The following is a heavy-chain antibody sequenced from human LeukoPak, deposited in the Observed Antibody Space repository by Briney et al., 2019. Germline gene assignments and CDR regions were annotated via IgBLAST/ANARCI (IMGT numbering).Heavy chain of an antibody. V-gene: IGHV1-2*02. D-gene: IGHD1-20*01. J-gene: IGHJ4*02. CDR1: GGTFSSYA. CDR3: ARGTNPLYNWQHEGFDY. Sequence: GASVKVSCKASGGTFSSYAISWVRQAPGQGLEWMGWINLNSGGTNYAQKFQGRVTMTRDTSISTAYMELSRLRSDDTAVYYCARGTNPLYNWQHEGFDYWGQGTLIAVSS. CDR2: INLNSGGT.